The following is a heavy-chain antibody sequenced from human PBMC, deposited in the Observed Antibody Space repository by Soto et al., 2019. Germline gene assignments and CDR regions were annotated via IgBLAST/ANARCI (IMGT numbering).Heavy chain of an antibody. V-gene: IGHV3-33*08. Sequence: PGWSLRLSCAASGFTFSSYGMHWVRQAPGKGLEWVAVIWYDGSNKYYADSVKGRFTISRDNSKNTLYLQMNSLRAEDTAVYYSPRDTPPTRFYWFNRYYYDGKDLSGQGTTASVS. CDR1: GFTFSSYG. CDR2: IWYDGSNK. CDR3: PRDTPPTRFYWFNRYYYDGKDL. D-gene: IGHD3-9*01. J-gene: IGHJ6*02.